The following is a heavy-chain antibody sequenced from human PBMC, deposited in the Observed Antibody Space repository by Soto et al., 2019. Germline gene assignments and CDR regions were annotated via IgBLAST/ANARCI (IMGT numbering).Heavy chain of an antibody. CDR3: VRDYGSGSSFPSYYYYMDV. D-gene: IGHD3-10*01. Sequence: EVQLVESGGGLVQPGGSLRLSCAASGFTVSSNYMSWVRQAPGKGLEWVSIIYSGGSTYYADSVKGRFTISRDNSKNTLYLQLNSLRAEDTAVYYCVRDYGSGSSFPSYYYYMDVWGKGTTVTVSS. V-gene: IGHV3-66*01. J-gene: IGHJ6*03. CDR2: IYSGGST. CDR1: GFTVSSNY.